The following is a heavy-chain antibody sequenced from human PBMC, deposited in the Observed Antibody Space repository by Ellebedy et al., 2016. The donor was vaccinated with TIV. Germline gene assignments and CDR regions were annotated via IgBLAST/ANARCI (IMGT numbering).Heavy chain of an antibody. J-gene: IGHJ4*02. CDR3: AKDQTIFVY. D-gene: IGHD3-3*01. V-gene: IGHV7-4-1*02. CDR2: INTHTGNP. CDR1: GYTFTHSS. Sequence: AASVKVSCKASGYTFTHSSITWMRQVPGQGLEWMGWINTHTGNPTYAQGFTGRFVFSLDTSVSTAYLQITSLKAEDTAVYYCAKDQTIFVYWGQGTPVTVSS.